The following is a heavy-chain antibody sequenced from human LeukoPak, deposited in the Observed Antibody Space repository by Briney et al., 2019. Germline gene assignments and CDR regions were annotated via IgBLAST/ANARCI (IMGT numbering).Heavy chain of an antibody. J-gene: IGHJ3*02. CDR1: GYTFTDYY. Sequence: ASVKVSCKASGYTFTDYYMHWVRQAPGQGLEWMGWINPNSGGTNYAQKFQGRVTMTRDTSISTAYMELSRLRSDDTAVYYCARELRYDFWSGSGAFDIWGQGTMVTVSS. V-gene: IGHV1-2*02. D-gene: IGHD3-3*01. CDR2: INPNSGGT. CDR3: ARELRYDFWSGSGAFDI.